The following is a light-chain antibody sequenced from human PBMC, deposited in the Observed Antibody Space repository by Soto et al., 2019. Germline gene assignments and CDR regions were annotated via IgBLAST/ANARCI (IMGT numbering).Light chain of an antibody. CDR3: QQYNSYS. V-gene: IGKV1-5*03. Sequence: DIQMTQSASTLSGSVGDRVTIICRASQTISSWLAWYQQKPGKATKLLIYKASNLKSGVPSRFSGCGSGTECTLTISSLQPDDFATYCCQQYNSYSFSQGTKVDIK. J-gene: IGKJ1*01. CDR1: QTISSW. CDR2: KAS.